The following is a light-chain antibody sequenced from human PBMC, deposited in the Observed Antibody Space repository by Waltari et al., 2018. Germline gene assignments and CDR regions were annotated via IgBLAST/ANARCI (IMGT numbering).Light chain of an antibody. CDR2: KAS. CDR1: QPISDY. Sequence: DIQMTQTPFTLSASVGDRVTITCRASQPISDYVAWYRQKPGEAPNLVIYKASLLQSGVPSRLSGSGSGTEFTLTISDLQPDDFATYFCQQYHGYPLSFGRGTNLEIK. CDR3: QQYHGYPLS. J-gene: IGKJ2*03. V-gene: IGKV1-5*03.